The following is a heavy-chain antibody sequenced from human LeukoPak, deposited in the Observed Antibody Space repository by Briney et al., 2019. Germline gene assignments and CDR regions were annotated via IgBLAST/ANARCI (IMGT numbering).Heavy chain of an antibody. D-gene: IGHD3-22*01. V-gene: IGHV1-2*06. CDR1: GYTFTGYH. J-gene: IGHJ4*02. Sequence: ASVKVSCKASGYTFTGYHVHWVRQAPGQGLEWVGRINPNSDVTNYAQKFQGRVTMTRHTSITTAHMELSRLRSDDTAVYYCARGPIVVLGAFDYWGQGTLVTVSS. CDR3: ARGPIVVLGAFDY. CDR2: INPNSDVT.